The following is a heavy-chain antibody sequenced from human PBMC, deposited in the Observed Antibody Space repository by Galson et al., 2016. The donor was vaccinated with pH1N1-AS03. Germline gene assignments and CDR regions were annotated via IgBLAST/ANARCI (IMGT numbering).Heavy chain of an antibody. CDR2: IWYDGSNK. CDR1: GFTFRDYG. D-gene: IGHD5-24*01. CDR3: ARDRPNYNVYLDH. J-gene: IGHJ4*02. Sequence: SLRLSRAASGFTFRDYGFHWVRQAPGKGLEWVAVIWYDGSNKNYVDSVKGRFIVSRDNSNDTLYLQMNSLRAEDTAVYYCARDRPNYNVYLDHWGQGILVTVSS. V-gene: IGHV3-33*01.